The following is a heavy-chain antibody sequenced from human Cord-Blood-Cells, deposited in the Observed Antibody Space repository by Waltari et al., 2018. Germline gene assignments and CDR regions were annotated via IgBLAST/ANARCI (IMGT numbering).Heavy chain of an antibody. J-gene: IGHJ4*02. CDR2: IYQSGST. D-gene: IGHD6-19*01. V-gene: IGHV4-4*02. CDR1: GGSISSSNW. Sequence: QVQLQESGPGLVKPSGTLSLTCAVSGGSISSSNWWSWVRQPPGKGLEWIGEIYQSGSTNYNPSLKIRVTISVNKSKNQFSLKLSSVTAADTAVYYCARYSHSSGWYAHFDYWGQGTLVTVSS. CDR3: ARYSHSSGWYAHFDY.